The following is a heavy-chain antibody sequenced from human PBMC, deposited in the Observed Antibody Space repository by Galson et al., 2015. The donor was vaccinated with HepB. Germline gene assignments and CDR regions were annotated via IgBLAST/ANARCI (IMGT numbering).Heavy chain of an antibody. V-gene: IGHV3-33*01. D-gene: IGHD3-3*01. CDR2: IWYDGDPK. J-gene: IGHJ4*02. CDR3: AGGPPRERDIWSRHYTRPDF. Sequence: SLRLSCAASGFTFGNYGMHWVRQAPGKGLEWVAVIWYDGDPKYYADSVKGRFTVSRDTSKSTLYLQMNSLRVGDTAVYYCAGGPPRERDIWSRHYTRPDFWGQGTLVTVSS. CDR1: GFTFGNYG.